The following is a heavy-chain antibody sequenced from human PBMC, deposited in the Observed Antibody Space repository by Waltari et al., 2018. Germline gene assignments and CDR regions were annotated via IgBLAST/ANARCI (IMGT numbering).Heavy chain of an antibody. CDR1: GGSIISSSDY. D-gene: IGHD2-8*01. CDR3: ARHPAMTIMLWYFDL. Sequence: QLQLQESGPGLVKPSETLSLPCRVSGGSIISSSDYWGWIRQHPGKGLEWIGIIYYSGSTYYNPSLKSRVTISVDTSKNQFSLKLSSVTAADTAVYYCARHPAMTIMLWYFDLWGRGTLVTVSS. CDR2: IYYSGST. V-gene: IGHV4-39*01. J-gene: IGHJ2*01.